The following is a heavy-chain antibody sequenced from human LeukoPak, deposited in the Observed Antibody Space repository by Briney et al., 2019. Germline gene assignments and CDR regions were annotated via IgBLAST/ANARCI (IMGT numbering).Heavy chain of an antibody. CDR2: IYSGDSDT. Sequence: GESLKISCKASGYSFTSYWIAWVRQMPGKGLEWMGIIYSGDSDTRYSPSFQGQVTISADKSISTAYLQWSSLKASDSAMYYCARQRGYGSGPLDYWGQGTLVTVSS. CDR3: ARQRGYGSGPLDY. CDR1: GYSFTSYW. D-gene: IGHD3-10*01. J-gene: IGHJ4*02. V-gene: IGHV5-51*01.